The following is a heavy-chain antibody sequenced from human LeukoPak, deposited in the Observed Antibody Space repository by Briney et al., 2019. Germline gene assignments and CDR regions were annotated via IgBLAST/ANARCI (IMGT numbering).Heavy chain of an antibody. CDR2: INPISGGT. V-gene: IGHV1-2*02. J-gene: IGHJ6*03. Sequence: ASLNVSCKASGYTFTGYYMHWVRQAPGQGLEWMGWINPISGGTNYAQKFQGRVTMTRDTSISTAYMELSRLRSDDTAVYYCARVPTMVRGVPYYYYMDVWGKGTTVTVSS. CDR1: GYTFTGYY. D-gene: IGHD3-10*01. CDR3: ARVPTMVRGVPYYYYMDV.